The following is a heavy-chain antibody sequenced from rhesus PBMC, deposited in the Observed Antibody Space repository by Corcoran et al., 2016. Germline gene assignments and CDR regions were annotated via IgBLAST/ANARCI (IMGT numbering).Heavy chain of an antibody. V-gene: IGHV4-165*01. CDR1: GGSFSGYY. CDR2: ISGSSGST. J-gene: IGHJ4*01. Sequence: QVQLQESGPGLVKPSETLSLPCAVSGGSFSGYYWGWIRQPPGKGLEWIGYISGSSGSTDYNPALKSRVTISTDTSKNQFSRKLSSVTAADTAVYYCARDRTPGIAAAGTPDYWGQGVLVTVSS. D-gene: IGHD6-31*01. CDR3: ARDRTPGIAAAGTPDY.